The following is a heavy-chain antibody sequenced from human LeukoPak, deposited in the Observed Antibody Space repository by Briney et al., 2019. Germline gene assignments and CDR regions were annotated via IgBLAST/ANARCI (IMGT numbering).Heavy chain of an antibody. CDR2: IIPIFGTA. D-gene: IGHD3-3*01. Sequence: SAKVSCKASGGTFSSYAISWVRQAPGQGLEWMGGIIPIFGTANYAQKFQGRVTITTDESTSTAYMELSSLRSEDTAVYYCARALTIFEGSNWFAPWGQGTLVTVSS. J-gene: IGHJ5*02. CDR1: GGTFSSYA. V-gene: IGHV1-69*05. CDR3: ARALTIFEGSNWFAP.